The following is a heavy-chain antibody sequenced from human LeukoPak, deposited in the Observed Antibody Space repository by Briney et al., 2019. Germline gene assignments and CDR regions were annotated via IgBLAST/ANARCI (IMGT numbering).Heavy chain of an antibody. D-gene: IGHD3-22*01. CDR2: INPNSGGT. Sequence: ASVKVSCKASGYTFTGYYMHWVRQAPGQGLEWMGWINPNSGGTNYAQKFQGRVTMTRDTSTSTVYMELSSLRSEDTAVYYCARDGGDDYYDSSGYYYFDYWGQGTLVTVSS. J-gene: IGHJ4*02. CDR3: ARDGGDDYYDSSGYYYFDY. CDR1: GYTFTGYY. V-gene: IGHV1-2*02.